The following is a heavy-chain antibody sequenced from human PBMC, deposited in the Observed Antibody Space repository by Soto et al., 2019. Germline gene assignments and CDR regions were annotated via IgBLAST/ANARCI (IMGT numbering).Heavy chain of an antibody. Sequence: SETLSLTCTFSGASIISYYWIWIRQPPGKGLEWIGYIYYSGSTNYNPSLKSRVTISVDTSKNQFSLKLSSVTAADTAVYYCARKGSGRSWYDYWGQGTLVTVS. V-gene: IGHV4-59*01. CDR2: IYYSGST. CDR3: ARKGSGRSWYDY. CDR1: GASIISYY. J-gene: IGHJ4*02. D-gene: IGHD6-19*01.